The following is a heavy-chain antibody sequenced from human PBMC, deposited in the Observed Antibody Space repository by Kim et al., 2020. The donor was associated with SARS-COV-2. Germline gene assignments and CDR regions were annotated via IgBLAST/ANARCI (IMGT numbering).Heavy chain of an antibody. CDR2: IIPIFGTA. CDR1: GGTFSSYA. V-gene: IGHV1-69*13. Sequence: SVKVSCKASGGTFSSYAISWVRQAPGQGLEWMGGIIPIFGTANYAQKFQGRVTITADESTSTAYMELSSLRSEDTAVYYCARGAAGSSWRYYFDYWGQGTLVTVSS. J-gene: IGHJ4*02. CDR3: ARGAAGSSWRYYFDY. D-gene: IGHD6-13*01.